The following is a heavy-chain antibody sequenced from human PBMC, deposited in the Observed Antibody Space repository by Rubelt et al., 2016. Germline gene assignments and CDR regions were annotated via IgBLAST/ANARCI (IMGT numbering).Heavy chain of an antibody. J-gene: IGHJ4*02. Sequence: GKALEWLAHIFSNDETSYSTSLKSRLTISKDTSKSQVVLTMTNMDPVDTATYCCARISVAAAGQPFDYWGQGTLVTVSS. V-gene: IGHV2-26*01. CDR2: IFSNDET. D-gene: IGHD6-13*01. CDR3: ARISVAAAGQPFDY.